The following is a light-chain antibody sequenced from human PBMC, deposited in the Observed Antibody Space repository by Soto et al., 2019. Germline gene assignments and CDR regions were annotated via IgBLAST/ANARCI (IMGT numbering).Light chain of an antibody. CDR1: QSVSSSF. CDR3: QQYGSSSLS. Sequence: EIVMTQSPATLSVSPGERATLSCRASQSVSSSFLAWYQQKPGQAPRLLIYGTRRAPGIPDTFSGSGSGTDFTLTISRLEPEDFAVYYCQQYGSSSLSFGGGTKVEI. J-gene: IGKJ4*01. CDR2: GT. V-gene: IGKV3-20*01.